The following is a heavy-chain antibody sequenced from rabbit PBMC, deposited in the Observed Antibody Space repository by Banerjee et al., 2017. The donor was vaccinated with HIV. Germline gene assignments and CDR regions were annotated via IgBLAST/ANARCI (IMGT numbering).Heavy chain of an antibody. D-gene: IGHD4-1*01. CDR1: GFSFSSSYW. J-gene: IGHJ3*01. CDR2: IDAGSNGRT. Sequence: EESGGGLVKPEGSLTLTCTASGFSFSSSYWICWVRQAPGKGLEWIACIDAGSNGRTHYASWAKGPFTISKTSSTTVTLQMTSLTAADTATYFCARDLAGVIGWNFGLWGQGTLVTVS. V-gene: IGHV1S45*01. CDR3: ARDLAGVIGWNFGL.